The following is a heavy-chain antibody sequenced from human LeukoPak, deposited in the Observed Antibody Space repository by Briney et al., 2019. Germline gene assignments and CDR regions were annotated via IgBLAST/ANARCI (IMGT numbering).Heavy chain of an antibody. CDR3: ARGAGWYSS. D-gene: IGHD6-19*01. V-gene: IGHV4-34*01. CDR2: INHSGST. J-gene: IGHJ5*02. Sequence: SETLSLTCAVYGGSFSGYYWSWIRQPPGKGLEWIGEINHSGSTNYNPSLKSRVTISVDTSKNQFSLKLSSVTAADTGVYYCARGAGWYSSWGQGTQVTVSS. CDR1: GGSFSGYY.